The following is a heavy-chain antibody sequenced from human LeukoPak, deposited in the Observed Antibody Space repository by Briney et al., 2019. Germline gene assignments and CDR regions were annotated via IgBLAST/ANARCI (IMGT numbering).Heavy chain of an antibody. V-gene: IGHV3-30*18. J-gene: IGHJ4*02. CDR2: ISYDGSNK. Sequence: GGSLRLSCAASGFTFSSYGMHWVRQAPGKGLEWVAVISYDGSNKYYADSVKGRFTISRDNSKNTLHLQMNSLRAEDTAVYYCAKDEFSGSSTFDYWGQGTLVTVSS. CDR1: GFTFSSYG. D-gene: IGHD1-26*01. CDR3: AKDEFSGSSTFDY.